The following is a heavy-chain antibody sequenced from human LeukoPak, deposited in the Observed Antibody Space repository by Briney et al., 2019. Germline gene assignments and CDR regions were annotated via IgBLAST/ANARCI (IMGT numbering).Heavy chain of an antibody. CDR3: AREDYSSGNPTIDT. D-gene: IGHD3-10*01. J-gene: IGHJ5*02. CDR2: ISAGGDFV. V-gene: IGHV3-21*01. Sequence: GGSLRLSCAASGFPFSTHSLNWVRQAPGKGLEWVSSISAGGDFVYYGDSVKGRFTMSRDNAKNSLHLQMDSLTAEDTAVYYCAREDYSSGNPTIDTWGQGTLVTVSS. CDR1: GFPFSTHS.